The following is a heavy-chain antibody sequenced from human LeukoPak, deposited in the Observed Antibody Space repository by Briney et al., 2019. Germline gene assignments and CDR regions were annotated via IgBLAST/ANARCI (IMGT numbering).Heavy chain of an antibody. Sequence: GGSLRLPCAASGFTFHNYAVYWVRQAPGKGLECVSFITGDGGTTYYADSVKGRFTISRDNSKNSLYLQMNSLRTDDTAFYYCTRGPGGRAFVYWGRGTLVTVSA. V-gene: IGHV3-43*02. CDR1: GFTFHNYA. J-gene: IGHJ4*02. CDR3: TRGPGGRAFVY. CDR2: ITGDGGTT. D-gene: IGHD3-10*01.